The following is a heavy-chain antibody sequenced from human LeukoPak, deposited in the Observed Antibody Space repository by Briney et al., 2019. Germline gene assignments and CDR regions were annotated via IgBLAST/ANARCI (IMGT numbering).Heavy chain of an antibody. V-gene: IGHV3-30*18. CDR3: AKDPDCTSGICYTFFDY. CDR2: ISFDGSKK. D-gene: IGHD2-8*01. J-gene: IGHJ4*02. Sequence: GGSLRLSCAASGFTFSNYGMSWVRQAPGKGLEWVTFISFDGSKKYYVDSVKGRFTISRDNSKNTLYLQMNSLRAEDTAVYYCAKDPDCTSGICYTFFDYWGQGTLVTVSS. CDR1: GFTFSNYG.